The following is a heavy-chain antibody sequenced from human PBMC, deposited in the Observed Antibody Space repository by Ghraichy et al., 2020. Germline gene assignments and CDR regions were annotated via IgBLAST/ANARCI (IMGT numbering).Heavy chain of an antibody. Sequence: LTCTVSGDSISSGSSSWSWIRQPPGKGLEWIGNLYHSESTYYNPSLKSRVTISVDRSKSQFSLRLSSVTAADTAVYYCARTSSYLPSYFDHWGQGTLVTVSP. CDR2: LYHSEST. D-gene: IGHD2-2*01. V-gene: IGHV4-30-2*01. CDR3: ARTSSYLPSYFDH. J-gene: IGHJ4*02. CDR1: GDSISSGSSS.